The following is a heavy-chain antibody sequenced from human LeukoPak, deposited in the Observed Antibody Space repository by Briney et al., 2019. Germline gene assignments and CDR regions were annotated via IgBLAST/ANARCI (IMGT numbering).Heavy chain of an antibody. CDR2: IYHSGST. CDR3: ARESRAGVFDY. J-gene: IGHJ4*02. V-gene: IGHV4-30-2*01. Sequence: SETLSLTCAVSGGSISSGGYSWSWIRQPPGKGLEWTGYIYHSGSTYYNPSLKSRVTISVDRSKNQFSLKLSSVTAADTAVYYCARESRAGVFDYWGQGTLVTVSS. CDR1: GGSISSGGYS. D-gene: IGHD3-10*01.